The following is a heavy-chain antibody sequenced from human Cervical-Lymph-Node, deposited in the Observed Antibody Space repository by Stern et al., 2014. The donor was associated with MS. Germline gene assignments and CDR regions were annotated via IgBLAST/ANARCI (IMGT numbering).Heavy chain of an antibody. Sequence: VQLLESGPGLVKPSETLSLTCTVSGGSISTYYWSWIRQSPEKGLEWIGYIFYKGRTNYNPSLKSRVTISVDTSINQFSLNVSSVTAADTAVHYCARGRGISRVSDSWGQGTLVTVSS. CDR2: IFYKGRT. V-gene: IGHV4-59*01. J-gene: IGHJ4*02. CDR1: GGSISTYY. CDR3: ARGRGISRVSDS. D-gene: IGHD2/OR15-2a*01.